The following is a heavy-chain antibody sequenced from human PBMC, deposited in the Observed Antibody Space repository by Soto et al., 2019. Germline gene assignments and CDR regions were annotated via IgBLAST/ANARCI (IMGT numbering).Heavy chain of an antibody. CDR1: GYSFTSYW. J-gene: IGHJ3*02. Sequence: GSLRVSCKGSGYSFTSYWIGWVRQMPGKGLEWMGIIYPGDSDTRYSPSFQGQVTISADKSISTAYLQWSSLKASDTAMYYCARVTVGATFVPDAFDILGQGTLVT. CDR2: IYPGDSDT. V-gene: IGHV5-51*01. D-gene: IGHD1-26*01. CDR3: ARVTVGATFVPDAFDI.